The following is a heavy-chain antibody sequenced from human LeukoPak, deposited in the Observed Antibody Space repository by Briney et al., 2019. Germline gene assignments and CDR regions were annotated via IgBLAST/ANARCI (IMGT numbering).Heavy chain of an antibody. Sequence: SETLSLTCSVSGDSLSSRRYYCGSVRQPRGEGLEWIECIYYIGSTYYNPSLKSRVTISVDTTKNQFDQKLSSVTAADTAVYYCAGQYGDPSYFDYWGQGTLVTVSS. D-gene: IGHD4-17*01. CDR1: GDSLSSRRYY. J-gene: IGHJ4*02. CDR2: IYYIGST. V-gene: IGHV4-39*01. CDR3: AGQYGDPSYFDY.